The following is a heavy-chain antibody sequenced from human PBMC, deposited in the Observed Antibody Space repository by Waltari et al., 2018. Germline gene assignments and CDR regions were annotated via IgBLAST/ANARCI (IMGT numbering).Heavy chain of an antibody. J-gene: IGHJ4*02. CDR3: AKDRGYSSSWSPFDY. D-gene: IGHD6-13*01. Sequence: QVQLVESGGGVVQPGGSLRLSCAASGFTFSSYGMHWVRQAPGKGLEWVAFIRYDGSNKYYADSVKGRFTISRDNSKNTLYLQMNSLRAEDTAVYYCAKDRGYSSSWSPFDYWGQGTLVTVSS. CDR1: GFTFSSYG. CDR2: IRYDGSNK. V-gene: IGHV3-30*02.